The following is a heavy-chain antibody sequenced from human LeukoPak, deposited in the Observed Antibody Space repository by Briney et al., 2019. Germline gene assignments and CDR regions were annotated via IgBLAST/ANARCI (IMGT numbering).Heavy chain of an antibody. CDR2: ISYDGSNK. Sequence: TGGSLRLSCAASGFTFSSYAMHWVRQAPGKGLEWVAVISYDGSNKYYADSVKGRFTISRDNSQNTLYLQMNSLRAEDTAVYYCAREEPGYSSGWSTGPPDYWGQGTLVTVSS. J-gene: IGHJ4*02. CDR1: GFTFSSYA. D-gene: IGHD6-19*01. CDR3: AREEPGYSSGWSTGPPDY. V-gene: IGHV3-30-3*01.